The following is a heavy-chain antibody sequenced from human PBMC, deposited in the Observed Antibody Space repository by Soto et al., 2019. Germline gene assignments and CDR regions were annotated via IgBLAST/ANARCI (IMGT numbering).Heavy chain of an antibody. D-gene: IGHD3-16*02. J-gene: IGHJ4*02. CDR3: ARGVDDYVWGSYRYPPQGSGVLDY. Sequence: GASVKVSCKASGYMFTRYAIHWVRQAPGQRPEWTGWINVGNGNTGYSQKLQGRVTISRDTAASTAYMELSSLRFEDTAVYYCARGVDDYVWGSYRYPPQGSGVLDYWGQGTLVTVSS. CDR1: GYMFTRYA. CDR2: INVGNGNT. V-gene: IGHV1-3*01.